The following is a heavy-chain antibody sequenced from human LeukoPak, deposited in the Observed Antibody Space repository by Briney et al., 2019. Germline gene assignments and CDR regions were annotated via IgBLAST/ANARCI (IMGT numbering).Heavy chain of an antibody. Sequence: SETLSLTCTVSGGSISSYYWSWIRQPAGKGLEWIGRIYASGSINYNPSLKSRVTMSVDTSKNQLSLKLTPLTAADTAVVYCARVNEPTKHHFQPWGPGTLVPVS. CDR3: ARVNEPTKHHFQP. CDR1: GGSISSYY. CDR2: IYASGSI. V-gene: IGHV4-4*07. J-gene: IGHJ5*02. D-gene: IGHD1-14*01.